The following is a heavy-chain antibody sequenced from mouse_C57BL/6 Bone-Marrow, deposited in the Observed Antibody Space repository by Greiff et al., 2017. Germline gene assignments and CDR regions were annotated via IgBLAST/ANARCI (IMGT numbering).Heavy chain of an antibody. V-gene: IGHV1-59*01. J-gene: IGHJ2*01. CDR2: IDPSDSYT. CDR3: ARGLFDY. Sequence: VQLQQPGAELVRPGTSVKLSCKASGYTFTSYWMHWVKQRPGQGLEWIGVIDPSDSYTNYNQKFKGKSTLTVDKSSSTAYMQLSSLTSEDSAVYYCARGLFDYWGQGTTLTVSS. CDR1: GYTFTSYW.